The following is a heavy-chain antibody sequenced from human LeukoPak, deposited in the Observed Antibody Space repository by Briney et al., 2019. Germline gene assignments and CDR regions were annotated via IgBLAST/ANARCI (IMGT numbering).Heavy chain of an antibody. J-gene: IGHJ4*02. V-gene: IGHV4-39*01. D-gene: IGHD4-17*01. Sequence: SETLSLTCTVSGGSLSSSSYYWGWLRQPPGKGLEWIGSIYYSGSTYYNPSLKSRVAISVDTSKNQFSLKLTSVTAADTAVYYCARRGDYEFDSWGQGTLVTVSS. CDR3: ARRGDYEFDS. CDR2: IYYSGST. CDR1: GGSLSSSSYY.